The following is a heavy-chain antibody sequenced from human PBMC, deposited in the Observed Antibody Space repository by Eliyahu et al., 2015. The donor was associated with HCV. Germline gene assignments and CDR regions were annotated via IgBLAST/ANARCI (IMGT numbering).Heavy chain of an antibody. J-gene: IGHJ6*02. CDR2: IYWDNNK. D-gene: IGHD5-24*01. V-gene: IGHV2-5*02. Sequence: QITLKESGPTLVKPTQTLTLTCTFSGFSLTTSGVGVGWIRQPPEKALEWLALIYWDNNKHYSPSLKTRLTIAKDTSKNQVVLIMTNMDPVDTATYYCARASETYYYYAMDVWGQGTTVTVSS. CDR1: GFSLTTSGVG. CDR3: ARASETYYYYAMDV.